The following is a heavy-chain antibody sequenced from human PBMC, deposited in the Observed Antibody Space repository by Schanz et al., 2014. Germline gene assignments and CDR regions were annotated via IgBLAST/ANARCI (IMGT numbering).Heavy chain of an antibody. Sequence: QVHLLESGGGLVEPGGSLRLSCAASGFSFSDYYMSWIRQAPGKGPEWISFINTGSNYINYADSVKGRFTISRDNTKNSLFLQLNSLRADDTAVYYCARNRGSGGQNWYFDLWGRGTLVTVSS. J-gene: IGHJ2*01. D-gene: IGHD1-26*01. CDR3: ARNRGSGGQNWYFDL. CDR2: INTGSNYI. V-gene: IGHV3-11*03. CDR1: GFSFSDYY.